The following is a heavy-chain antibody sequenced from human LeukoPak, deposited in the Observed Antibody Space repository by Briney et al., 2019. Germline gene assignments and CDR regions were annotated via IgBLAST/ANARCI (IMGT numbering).Heavy chain of an antibody. CDR1: GGSISSSSYY. CDR3: ASDRSGYYYVDY. D-gene: IGHD3-22*01. Sequence: PSETLSLTCTVSGGSISSSSYYWGWIRQPPGKGLEWIGNIYHTGSTYYNPSLKSRVTISVDTSKNQFSLKLSSVTAADTAVYFCASDRSGYYYVDYWGQGTLVTVSS. CDR2: IYHTGST. J-gene: IGHJ4*02. V-gene: IGHV4-39*07.